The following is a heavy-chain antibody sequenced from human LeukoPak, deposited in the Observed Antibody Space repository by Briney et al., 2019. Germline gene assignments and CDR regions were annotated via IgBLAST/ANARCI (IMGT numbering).Heavy chain of an antibody. CDR2: TRNEANIYTT. D-gene: IGHD1-26*01. V-gene: IGHV3-72*01. CDR1: GFIFSDHY. Sequence: SGGSLRLSCAASGFIFSDHYVDWVRQAPGKGLEWVGRTRNEANIYTTKYAASVKGRFTISRDDSKNSLYLQMNSLKTEDTAVYYCASPVGATTVRAFDIWGQGTMVTVSS. J-gene: IGHJ3*02. CDR3: ASPVGATTVRAFDI.